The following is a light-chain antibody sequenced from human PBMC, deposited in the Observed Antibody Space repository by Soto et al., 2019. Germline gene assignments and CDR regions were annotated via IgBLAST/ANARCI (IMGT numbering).Light chain of an antibody. Sequence: DIVMPQSPLSLSVTPGEPASISCRSSQSLLHTSGDNYLDWYLQRPGQSPQLLIYLGSKRSSGVSDRFSGSGPGTRFTLRISRVEAEDVGFYYCMQAQQIPRTFGHGTKVEIK. V-gene: IGKV2-28*01. CDR1: QSLLHTSGDNY. CDR3: MQAQQIPRT. CDR2: LGS. J-gene: IGKJ1*01.